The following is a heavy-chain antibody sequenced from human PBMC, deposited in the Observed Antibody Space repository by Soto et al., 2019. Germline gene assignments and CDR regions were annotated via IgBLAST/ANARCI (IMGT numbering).Heavy chain of an antibody. CDR3: ARTVSSWFDP. CDR1: GGSISSYY. V-gene: IGHV4-59*01. J-gene: IGHJ5*02. Sequence: SETLSLTCTVSGGSISSYYWSWIRQPPGKGLEWIGYIYYSGSTNYNPSLKSRVTISVDTSKNQFSLKLSSVTAADTAVYYCARTVSSWFDPWGRGTLVTVSS. CDR2: IYYSGST. D-gene: IGHD4-4*01.